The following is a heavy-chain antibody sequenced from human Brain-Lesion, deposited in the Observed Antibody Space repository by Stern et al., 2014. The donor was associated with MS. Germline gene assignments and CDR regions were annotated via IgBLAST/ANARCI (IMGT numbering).Heavy chain of an antibody. CDR2: IFNSGST. CDR1: GGSISSGGYY. D-gene: IGHD3-22*01. J-gene: IGHJ6*02. CDR3: ARGRVVLGFQYYATDV. V-gene: IGHV4-61*02. Sequence: VQLVESGPGLVKPSQTLSLSCTVSGGSISSGGYYWSWIRQPAGKGLEWIGRIFNSGSTSYNPPLKSRVTISIDTSKNQFSLRLNSMTAADTAVYYCARGRVVLGFQYYATDVWGQGTTVIVSS.